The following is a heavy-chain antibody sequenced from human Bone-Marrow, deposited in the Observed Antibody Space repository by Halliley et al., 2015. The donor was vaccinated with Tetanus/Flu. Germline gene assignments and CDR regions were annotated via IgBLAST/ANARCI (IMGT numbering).Heavy chain of an antibody. Sequence: SLRLSCAVSGFTFDDYAMHWVRQAPGKGLEWVSGISWKNSTIGYADSVKGRFTISRDNAKNSLYLQMNSLRAEDTALYYCVREFKDTLQWFGEPPPFGLDVWGQGTPVTVSS. V-gene: IGHV3-9*01. D-gene: IGHD3-10*01. CDR2: ISWKNSTI. CDR3: VREFKDTLQWFGEPPPFGLDV. CDR1: GFTFDDYA. J-gene: IGHJ6*02.